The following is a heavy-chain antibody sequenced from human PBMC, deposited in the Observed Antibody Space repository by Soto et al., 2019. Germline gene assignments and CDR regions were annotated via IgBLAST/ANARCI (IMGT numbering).Heavy chain of an antibody. V-gene: IGHV1-18*01. Sequence: ASVKVSCKASGYTFTSYGISWVRQAPGQGLEWMGWISAYNGNTNYAQKLQGRVTMTTDTSTSTAYMELRSLRSDDTAVYYCARDVEGTMVRGVIITGGSDYWGQGTLVTVSS. CDR3: ARDVEGTMVRGVIITGGSDY. CDR2: ISAYNGNT. CDR1: GYTFTSYG. J-gene: IGHJ4*02. D-gene: IGHD3-10*01.